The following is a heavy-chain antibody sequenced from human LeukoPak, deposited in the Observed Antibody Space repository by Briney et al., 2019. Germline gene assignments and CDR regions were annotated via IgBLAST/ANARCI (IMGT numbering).Heavy chain of an antibody. V-gene: IGHV3-64*01. CDR2: ISSDGGST. J-gene: IGHJ4*02. D-gene: IGHD3-22*01. Sequence: GGSLRLSCAASGFTFSSYGMHWVRQAPGKGLEYVSAISSDGGSTYYANSVKGRFTISRDNSKNTLYLQMGSLRAEDMAVYYCARVTLYIGGYYYDKWGQGTLVTVSS. CDR1: GFTFSSYG. CDR3: ARVTLYIGGYYYDK.